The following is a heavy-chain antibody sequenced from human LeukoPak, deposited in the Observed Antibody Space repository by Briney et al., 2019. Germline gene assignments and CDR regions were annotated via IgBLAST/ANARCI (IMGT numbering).Heavy chain of an antibody. CDR2: IYHSGST. J-gene: IGHJ4*02. V-gene: IGHV4-38-2*02. CDR1: GYSISSGYY. CDR3: ARDRYQLLSFYFDY. Sequence: SETLSLTCTVSGYSISSGYYWGWIRQPPGKGLEWIGSIYHSGSTYYNPSLKSRVTISVDTSKNQFSLKLSSVTAADTAVYYCARDRYQLLSFYFDYWGQGTLVTVSS. D-gene: IGHD2-2*01.